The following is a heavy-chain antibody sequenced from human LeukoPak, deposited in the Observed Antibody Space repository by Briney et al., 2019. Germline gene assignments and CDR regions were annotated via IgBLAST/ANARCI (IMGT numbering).Heavy chain of an antibody. CDR2: ISSSSSYI. Sequence: GGSLRLSCAASEFTFSSYSMNWVRQAPGKGLEWVSSISSSSSYIYYADSVKGRFTISRDNAKNSLYLQMNSLRAEDTAVYYCARGRPNDYGDYVGLYGMDVWGQGTTVTVSS. J-gene: IGHJ6*02. D-gene: IGHD4-17*01. CDR3: ARGRPNDYGDYVGLYGMDV. CDR1: EFTFSSYS. V-gene: IGHV3-21*01.